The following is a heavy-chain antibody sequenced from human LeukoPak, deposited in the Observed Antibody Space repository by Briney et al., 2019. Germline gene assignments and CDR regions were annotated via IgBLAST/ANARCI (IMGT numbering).Heavy chain of an antibody. CDR1: GGTFSSYA. CDR2: IIPIFGTA. V-gene: IGHV1-69*05. J-gene: IGHJ6*03. Sequence: ASVKVSCKASGGTFSSYAISWVRQAPGQGLEWMGGIIPIFGTANYAQKFQGRVTITTDESTSTAYMQMSSLRSEDTAVYYCATRCTNGACYKAYYMDVWGKGTTVTVSS. CDR3: ATRCTNGACYKAYYMDV. D-gene: IGHD2-8*01.